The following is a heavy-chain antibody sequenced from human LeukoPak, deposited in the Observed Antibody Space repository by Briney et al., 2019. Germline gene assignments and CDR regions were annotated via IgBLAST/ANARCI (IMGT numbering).Heavy chain of an antibody. CDR2: ISNSGSSI. V-gene: IGHV3-11*04. Sequence: GGSLRLSCAASGFSFGDYFMSWIRQAPGKGLEWVSYISNSGSSIYYADYVKGRFTISRDNAKNSLYLQMNSLRAEDTAVYYCARDLLGWELHYFDYWGQGTLVTVSS. CDR1: GFSFGDYF. CDR3: ARDLLGWELHYFDY. J-gene: IGHJ4*02. D-gene: IGHD1-26*01.